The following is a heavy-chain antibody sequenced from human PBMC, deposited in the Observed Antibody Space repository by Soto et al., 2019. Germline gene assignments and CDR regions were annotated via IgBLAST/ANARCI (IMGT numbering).Heavy chain of an antibody. CDR3: TSRWLQLWPLGGDDAFDI. CDR1: GFTFSGSA. D-gene: IGHD5-12*01. V-gene: IGHV3-73*02. CDR2: IRSKANSDAT. J-gene: IGHJ3*02. Sequence: EVQLVESGGGLVQPGGSLKLSCAASGFTFSGSAMHWVRQASGKGLEWVGRIRSKANSDATAYAASVKGRFTISREDKKNKPYLQRTSLKAEDTGVYYCTSRWLQLWPLGGDDAFDIWGQGTMVTVSS.